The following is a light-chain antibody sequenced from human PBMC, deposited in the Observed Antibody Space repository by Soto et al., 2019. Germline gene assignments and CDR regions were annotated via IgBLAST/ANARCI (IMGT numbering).Light chain of an antibody. V-gene: IGKV3-20*01. J-gene: IGKJ1*01. Sequence: LLTQSPGTLSLSPGERATLSCRASQSVSSSDLAWYQQKPGQAPRLLISGASGRATGIPDRFSASGSGTDFALTISRLEPEDSAVFYCHLYGASPPTFGQGTKVDI. CDR1: QSVSSSD. CDR2: GAS. CDR3: HLYGASPPT.